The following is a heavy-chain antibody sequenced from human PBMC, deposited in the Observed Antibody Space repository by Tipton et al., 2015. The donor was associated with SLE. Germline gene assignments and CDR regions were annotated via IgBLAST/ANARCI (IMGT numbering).Heavy chain of an antibody. CDR3: ARKQSTYYYASGTFFAEAGFDY. CDR1: GGSISSTSHY. V-gene: IGHV4-39*01. J-gene: IGHJ4*02. D-gene: IGHD3-10*01. CDR2: IFHSGGT. Sequence: TLSLTCTVSGGSISSTSHYWGWIRQPPGKGLEWIGSIFHSGGTYYNPSLESRVAISVDTSKNQFSLKLTSVTAADTAYYYCARKQSTYYYASGTFFAEAGFDYWGQGPLVTVSS.